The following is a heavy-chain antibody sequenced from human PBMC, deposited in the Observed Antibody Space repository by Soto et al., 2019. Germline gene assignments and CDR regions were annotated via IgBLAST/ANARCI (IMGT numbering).Heavy chain of an antibody. V-gene: IGHV4-59*01. CDR3: GRGRFYNFPFDY. Sequence: PSETLSLTCTVSGGSLTGYYWSWIRQPPGKGLEWIGYIYYSGSITYNPSLKSRVTISLDTSKSQFSLKLNSVTAADTAVYYCGRGRFYNFPFDYWGQGTLVTVSS. CDR2: IYYSGSI. D-gene: IGHD2-2*02. CDR1: GGSLTGYY. J-gene: IGHJ4*02.